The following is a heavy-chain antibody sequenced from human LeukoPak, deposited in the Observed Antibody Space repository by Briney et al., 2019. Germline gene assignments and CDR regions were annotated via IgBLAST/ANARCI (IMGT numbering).Heavy chain of an antibody. J-gene: IGHJ6*02. CDR1: GFTFSNYA. Sequence: PGGSLRLSCAASGFTFSNYALHWVRQAPGVGLEWVALISYDGNNKYYADSLKGRFTISRDNSQNKVYLQINSLRTEDTAVYYCASGSSSWEFYGMDVWGQGTTVIVSS. CDR3: ASGSSSWEFYGMDV. CDR2: ISYDGNNK. V-gene: IGHV3-30-3*01. D-gene: IGHD6-13*01.